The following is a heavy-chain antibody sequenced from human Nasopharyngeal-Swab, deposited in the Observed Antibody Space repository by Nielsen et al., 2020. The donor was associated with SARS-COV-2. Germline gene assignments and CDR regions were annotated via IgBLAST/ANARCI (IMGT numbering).Heavy chain of an antibody. J-gene: IGHJ4*02. CDR3: SSWSRSNWFDY. CDR2: IYFSDSRT. D-gene: IGHD1-1*01. CDR1: GYSAC. V-gene: IGHV5-51*01. Sequence: GGSLRLSCKASGYSACIGWVRQMPGKGLEWMGNIYFSDSRTVYSQSFEGQVTLSADKAISTAYLQWHSLKASDTAIYFCSSWSRSNWFDYWGLGTPVTVSA.